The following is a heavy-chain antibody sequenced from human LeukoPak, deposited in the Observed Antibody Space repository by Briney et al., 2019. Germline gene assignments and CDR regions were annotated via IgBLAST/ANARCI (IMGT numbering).Heavy chain of an antibody. D-gene: IGHD2-2*01. CDR2: INPNSGGT. J-gene: IGHJ4*02. Sequence: ASVKVSCKASGYTFTGYYMHRVRQAPGQGLEWMGWINPNSGGTNYAQKFQGRVTMTRDTSISTAYMELSRLRSDDTAVYYCARDPFCSSTSCYGVYWGQGTLVTVSS. V-gene: IGHV1-2*02. CDR3: ARDPFCSSTSCYGVY. CDR1: GYTFTGYY.